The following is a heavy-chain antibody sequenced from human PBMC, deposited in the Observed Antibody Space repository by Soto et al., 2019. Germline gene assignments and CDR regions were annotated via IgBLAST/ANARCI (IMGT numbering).Heavy chain of an antibody. CDR3: ARATGADKEDY. CDR1: GFTFSSYW. V-gene: IGHV3-7*04. Sequence: SLRLSCAASGFTFSSYWMSWVRQAPGKGREWVANIKEDGSERYYVDSVKGRFTISRDNAKNSLYLQMNSLRAEDTAVYYSARATGADKEDYWGQGTLVTVSS. J-gene: IGHJ4*02. D-gene: IGHD3-10*01. CDR2: IKEDGSER.